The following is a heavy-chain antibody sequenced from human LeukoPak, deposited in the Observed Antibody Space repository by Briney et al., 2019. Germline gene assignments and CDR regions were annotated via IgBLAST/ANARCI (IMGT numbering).Heavy chain of an antibody. D-gene: IGHD6-6*01. CDR2: ISYDGSNK. J-gene: IGHJ4*02. CDR1: GYTLTELS. V-gene: IGHV3-30-3*01. Sequence: SCKVSGYTLTELSMHWVRQAPGKGLEWVAVISYDGSNKYYADSVKGRFTISRDNSKNTLYLQMNSLRAEDTAVYYCARDESRYFSSSLLDYWGQGTLVTVSS. CDR3: ARDESRYFSSSLLDY.